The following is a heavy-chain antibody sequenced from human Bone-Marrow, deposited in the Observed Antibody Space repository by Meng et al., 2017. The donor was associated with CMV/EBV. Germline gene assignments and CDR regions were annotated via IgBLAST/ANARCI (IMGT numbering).Heavy chain of an antibody. CDR2: ISSSGSTI. V-gene: IGHV3-11*01. CDR3: ARQSAVAGTSNFDY. Sequence: GGSLRLSWAPSGFTFSDYYMSWIRQDPGKGLEWVSYISSSGSTIYYADSVKGRFTISRDNAKNSLYLQMNSLRAEDTAVYYCARQSAVAGTSNFDYWGQGTLVTVSS. CDR1: GFTFSDYY. J-gene: IGHJ4*02. D-gene: IGHD6-19*01.